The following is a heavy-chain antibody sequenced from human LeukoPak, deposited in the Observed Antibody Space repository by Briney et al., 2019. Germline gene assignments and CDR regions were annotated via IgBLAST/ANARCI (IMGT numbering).Heavy chain of an antibody. Sequence: SETLSLTCAVYGGSFSGYYWSWIRQPPGQGLEWIGEINHSGSTNYNPSLKSRATISVDTSKNQFSLKLSSVTAADTAVYYCARGHYGSGRSWFDPWGQGTLVTVSS. D-gene: IGHD3-10*01. V-gene: IGHV4-34*01. CDR3: ARGHYGSGRSWFDP. CDR2: INHSGST. J-gene: IGHJ5*02. CDR1: GGSFSGYY.